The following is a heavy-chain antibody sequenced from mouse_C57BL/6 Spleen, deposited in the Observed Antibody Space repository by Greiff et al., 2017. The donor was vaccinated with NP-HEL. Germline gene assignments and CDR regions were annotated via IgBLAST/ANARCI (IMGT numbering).Heavy chain of an antibody. D-gene: IGHD1-1*01. CDR1: GYTFTSYG. Sequence: VKLQESGAELARPGASVKLSCKASGYTFTSYGISWVKQRTGQGLEWIGEIYPRSGNTYYNEKFKGKATLTADKSSSTAYMELRSLTSEDSAVYFCARWDYYGSSRYWYFDVWGTGTTVTVSS. CDR3: ARWDYYGSSRYWYFDV. J-gene: IGHJ1*03. V-gene: IGHV1-81*01. CDR2: IYPRSGNT.